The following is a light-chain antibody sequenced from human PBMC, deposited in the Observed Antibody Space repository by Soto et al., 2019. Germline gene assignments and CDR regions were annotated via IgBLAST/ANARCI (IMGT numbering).Light chain of an antibody. CDR3: SSYTSSSTKV. CDR1: SSDVGGYNY. CDR2: DVS. J-gene: IGLJ3*02. Sequence: QSALTQPASVSGSPGQSITISCTGTSSDVGGYNYVSWYQQHPGKAPKLMIYDVSNRPSGVSNRFSGSKSGNTASLTISGLQDEDEADYYCSSYTSSSTKVFGGGTKVTVL. V-gene: IGLV2-14*01.